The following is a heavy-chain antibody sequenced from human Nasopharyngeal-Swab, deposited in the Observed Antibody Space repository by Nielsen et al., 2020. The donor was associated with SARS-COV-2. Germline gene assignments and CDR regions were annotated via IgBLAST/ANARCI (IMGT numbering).Heavy chain of an antibody. Sequence: GGSLRLSCAVSGFTSSRYWMSWVRQAPGKGLEWVANIKQDGSEKDYVDSVKGRFIISRDNTKNSLFLQMNSLRAEDTAVYYCARGKREDGGWFPYNSYFYYYGMDVWGQGATVTVSS. V-gene: IGHV3-7*01. J-gene: IGHJ6*02. CDR3: ARGKREDGGWFPYNSYFYYYGMDV. CDR2: IKQDGSEK. D-gene: IGHD6-19*01. CDR1: GFTSSRYW.